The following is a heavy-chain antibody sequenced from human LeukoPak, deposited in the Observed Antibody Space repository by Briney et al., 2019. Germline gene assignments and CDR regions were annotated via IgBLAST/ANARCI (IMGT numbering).Heavy chain of an antibody. J-gene: IGHJ6*03. D-gene: IGHD6-13*01. CDR3: ARRPGGYSIAPPYYYYYYMDV. CDR1: GFTFSSYA. CDR2: ISGSGSTI. Sequence: RAGGSLRLSCAASGFTFSSYAMSWIRQAPGKGLEWLSDISGSGSTIYYADSLKGRFTISRENAKNSLHLQLNSLSAEDTAVYFCARRPGGYSIAPPYYYYYYMDVWGKGTTVTVSS. V-gene: IGHV3-48*04.